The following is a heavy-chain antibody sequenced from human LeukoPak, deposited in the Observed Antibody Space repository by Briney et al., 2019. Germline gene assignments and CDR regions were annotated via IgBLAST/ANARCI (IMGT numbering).Heavy chain of an antibody. Sequence: SETLSLTCTVSGGSISSGGYYWSWIRQHPGKGLEWIGYIYYSGSTYYNPSLKSRVTISVDTSKNQFSLKLSSVTAADTAVYYCARLGGLALNYWGQGTLVTVSS. V-gene: IGHV4-31*03. CDR3: ARLGGLALNY. D-gene: IGHD3-10*01. CDR1: GGSISSGGYY. CDR2: IYYSGST. J-gene: IGHJ4*02.